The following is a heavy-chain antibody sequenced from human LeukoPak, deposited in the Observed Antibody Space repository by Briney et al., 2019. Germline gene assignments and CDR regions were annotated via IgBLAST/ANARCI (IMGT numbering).Heavy chain of an antibody. V-gene: IGHV3-23*01. CDR2: ISGSGGST. CDR3: ARDETPTNGYDSYDF. Sequence: GGSLRLSCAASGFTFSSYAMSWVRQAPGKGLEWVSAISGSGGSTYYADSVKGRFTISRDNSKNTLYLQMNSLRAEDTAVYYCARDETPTNGYDSYDFWGQGTLVTVST. J-gene: IGHJ4*02. CDR1: GFTFSSYA. D-gene: IGHD5-12*01.